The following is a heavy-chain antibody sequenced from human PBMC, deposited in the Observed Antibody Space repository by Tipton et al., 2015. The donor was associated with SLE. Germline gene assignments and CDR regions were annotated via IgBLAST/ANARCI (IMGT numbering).Heavy chain of an antibody. D-gene: IGHD6-19*01. Sequence: QSGPEVKKPGASVKVSCKASGYTFTSYYMHWVRQAPGQGLEWMGIINPSGGSTSYAQKFQGRVTMTTDTSTSTAYMELRSLRSDDTAVYYCARDVKYSSGWYRWDVWGQGTTVTVSS. J-gene: IGHJ6*02. CDR1: GYTFTSYY. CDR2: INPSGGST. V-gene: IGHV1-46*01. CDR3: ARDVKYSSGWYRWDV.